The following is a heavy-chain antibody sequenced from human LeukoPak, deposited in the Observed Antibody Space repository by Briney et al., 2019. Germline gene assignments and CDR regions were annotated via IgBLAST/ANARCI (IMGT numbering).Heavy chain of an antibody. CDR3: AKAGVYGDPADY. CDR1: GFTVSSNY. D-gene: IGHD4-17*01. Sequence: GGSLRLSCAASGFTVSSNYMSWVRQAPGKGLEWVSVIYSGGSTYYADSVKGQFTISRDNSRNTLYLQMNSLRAEDTAVYFCAKAGVYGDPADYWGQGTLVTVSS. J-gene: IGHJ4*02. CDR2: IYSGGST. V-gene: IGHV3-53*01.